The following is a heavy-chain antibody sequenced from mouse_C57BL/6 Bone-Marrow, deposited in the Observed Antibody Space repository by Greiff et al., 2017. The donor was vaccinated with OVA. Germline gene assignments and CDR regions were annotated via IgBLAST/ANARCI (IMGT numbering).Heavy chain of an antibody. CDR2: IYPRSGNT. V-gene: IGHV1-81*01. D-gene: IGHD1-1*01. Sequence: VQLQQSGAELARPGASVKLSCKASGYTFTSYGISWVKQRTGQGLEWIGEIYPRSGNTYSNEKFKGKATLTADKSSSTAYMELRSLTSEDSAVYFCARSPTTVVAHYAMDYWGQGTSVTVSS. CDR1: GYTFTSYG. CDR3: ARSPTTVVAHYAMDY. J-gene: IGHJ4*01.